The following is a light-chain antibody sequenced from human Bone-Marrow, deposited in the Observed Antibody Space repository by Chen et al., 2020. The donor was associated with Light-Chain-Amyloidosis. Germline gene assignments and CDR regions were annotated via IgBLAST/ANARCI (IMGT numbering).Light chain of an antibody. V-gene: IGLV2-8*01. Sequence: QSALTQPPAASGSPGQSVTISCTGPSSDVGGYNYVSWYQQPPGKAPKLMIYEVTKRPSVVPDRSAGSKSGNTASLTVSGLQDEDEAEYYCSSDAGNYKVFGTGTKVTVL. J-gene: IGLJ1*01. CDR2: EVT. CDR3: SSDAGNYKV. CDR1: SSDVGGYNY.